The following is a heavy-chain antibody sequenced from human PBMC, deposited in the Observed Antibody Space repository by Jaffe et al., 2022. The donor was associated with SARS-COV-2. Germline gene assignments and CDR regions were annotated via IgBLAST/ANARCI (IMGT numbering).Heavy chain of an antibody. D-gene: IGHD1-1*01. CDR3: ARLTPWRDDHYFYFMDV. Sequence: QVQLQESGPGLVRPSETLSLTCAVSGGSVSSGGYSWSWIRQPPGKGLEWIGHSYGSGNADYNPSLKSRLTLSVDTSKNHLSLELSSLTAADTAVYYCARLTPWRDDHYFYFMDVWGKGTTVTVSS. CDR2: SYGSGNA. J-gene: IGHJ6*03. CDR1: GGSVSSGGYS. V-gene: IGHV4-61*03.